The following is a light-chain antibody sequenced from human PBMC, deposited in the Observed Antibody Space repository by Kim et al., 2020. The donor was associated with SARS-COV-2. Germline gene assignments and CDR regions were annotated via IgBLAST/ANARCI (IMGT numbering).Light chain of an antibody. Sequence: DIQMAQSPSSVSASVGDRVNITCRASQPISSWLAWYQQKPGRAPKLLIYAASALQSGVPSRFSGIGSGTDFTLTINTLQTEDVATYFCQQAYSLPITFGGGTKVDIK. V-gene: IGKV1-12*01. CDR1: QPISSW. CDR2: AAS. CDR3: QQAYSLPIT. J-gene: IGKJ4*01.